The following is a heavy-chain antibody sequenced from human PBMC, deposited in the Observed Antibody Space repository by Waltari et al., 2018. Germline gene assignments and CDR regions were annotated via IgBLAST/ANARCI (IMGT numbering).Heavy chain of an antibody. D-gene: IGHD5-12*01. J-gene: IGHJ4*02. V-gene: IGHV4-38-2*01. CDR2: IYHSGRT. CDR3: ATGHEREMATGIGY. Sequence: QVQLQESGPGLVKPSETLSLTCAVSGYSISSGYYWGWIRQPPGKGLEWIGSIYHSGRTYYNPTLKSRVTISVDTSKNQFSLKLSSVTAAAAAVYYCATGHEREMATGIGYWGQGTLVTVSS. CDR1: GYSISSGYY.